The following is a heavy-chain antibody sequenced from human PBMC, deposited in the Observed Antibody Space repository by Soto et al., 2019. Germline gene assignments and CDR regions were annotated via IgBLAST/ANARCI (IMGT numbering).Heavy chain of an antibody. V-gene: IGHV4-59*08. CDR3: ARHPAIAKFENGLDV. J-gene: IGHJ6*02. CDR2: IYYNGFT. D-gene: IGHD3-16*01. CDR1: GVSVNYLY. Sequence: QLRESGPGLVKPSETLSLTCTVSGVSVNYLYWSWIRQAPGKGLEWIGYIYYNGFTIYNPSLKSRVTISIDTSKNQFSLNLSSVTAADTAMYFCARHPAIAKFENGLDVWGQGTTVTVSS.